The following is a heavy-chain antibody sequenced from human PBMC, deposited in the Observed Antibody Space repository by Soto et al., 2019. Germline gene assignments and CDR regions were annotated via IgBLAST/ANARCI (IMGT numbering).Heavy chain of an antibody. Sequence: GESLKISCKGSGYSFTSYWIGWVRQMPGKGLEWMGIIYPGDSDTRYSPSFQGQVSISADKSISTAYLQWSSLKASDTAMYYCARRMRDDRSTGYHYGLDVWGQGPTVA. J-gene: IGHJ6*02. CDR3: ARRMRDDRSTGYHYGLDV. CDR2: IYPGDSDT. D-gene: IGHD3-9*01. CDR1: GYSFTSYW. V-gene: IGHV5-51*01.